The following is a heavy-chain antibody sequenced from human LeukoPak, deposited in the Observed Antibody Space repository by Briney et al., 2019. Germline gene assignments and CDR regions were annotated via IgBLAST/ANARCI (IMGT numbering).Heavy chain of an antibody. J-gene: IGHJ4*02. CDR1: GFTFSSYS. CDR3: ARDLNFYGSGRGVDY. Sequence: GGSLRLSCAASGFTFSSYSMNWVRQAPGKGLEWVSSLTQSSDYIYYADSVKGRFIISRDNAKNSLYLQMNSLRAEDTAMYYCARDLNFYGSGRGVDYWSQGTLVPVSS. V-gene: IGHV3-21*01. D-gene: IGHD3-10*01. CDR2: LTQSSDYI.